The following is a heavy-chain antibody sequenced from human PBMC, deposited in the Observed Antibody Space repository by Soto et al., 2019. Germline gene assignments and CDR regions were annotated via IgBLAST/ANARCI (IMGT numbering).Heavy chain of an antibody. D-gene: IGHD2-21*01. CDR1: GFTFNDFY. CDR3: ARGGGGGLFEH. V-gene: IGHV3-11*04. Sequence: PGGSLRLSCAASGFTFNDFYMTWIRQAPGKGLEWLSYISTSGSTIFYTDSVKGRFTISRDNAKNTLYLQMNSLRPEDTAVYYCARGGGGGLFEHWGQGVLVTVSS. J-gene: IGHJ4*02. CDR2: ISTSGSTI.